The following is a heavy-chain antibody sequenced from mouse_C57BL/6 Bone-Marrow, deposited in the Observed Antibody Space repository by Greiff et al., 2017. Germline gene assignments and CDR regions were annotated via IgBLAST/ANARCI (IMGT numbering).Heavy chain of an antibody. Sequence: QVQLKESGAELARPGASVKLSCKASGYTFTSYGISWVKQRTGQGLEWIGEIYPRSGNTYYNEKFKGKATLTADKSSSTAYMELRSLTSEDSAVYFCARRSNYIAYWGQGTLVTVSA. D-gene: IGHD2-5*01. CDR1: GYTFTSYG. CDR3: ARRSNYIAY. CDR2: IYPRSGNT. J-gene: IGHJ3*01. V-gene: IGHV1-81*01.